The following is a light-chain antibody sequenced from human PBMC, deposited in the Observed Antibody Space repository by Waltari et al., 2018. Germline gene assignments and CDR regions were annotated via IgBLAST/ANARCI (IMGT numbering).Light chain of an antibody. Sequence: QSALTQPVSVSGSPGQSITISCTGTSSDVGGFNYVSWYQHHPGKAPKLMIYDVTKRPSGVSNRFSGSGSGNTASLTISALQSEDEAYYYCSSYIRISASWVFGGGTKLTVL. CDR2: DVT. V-gene: IGLV2-14*03. CDR3: SSYIRISASWV. J-gene: IGLJ3*02. CDR1: SSDVGGFNY.